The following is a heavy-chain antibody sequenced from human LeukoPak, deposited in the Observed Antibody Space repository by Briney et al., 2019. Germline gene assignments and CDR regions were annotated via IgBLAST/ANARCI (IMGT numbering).Heavy chain of an antibody. V-gene: IGHV3-23*01. J-gene: IGHJ4*02. CDR2: ISGSGGST. D-gene: IGHD2-2*01. CDR1: GFTFSSYA. CDR3: AKVGVVVVPAAPTGFDY. Sequence: PWGSLRLSCAASGFTFSSYAMSWVRQAPGKGLEWVSAISGSGGSTYYADSVKGRFTISRDNSKNTLYLQMNSLRAEDTAVYYCAKVGVVVVPAAPTGFDYWGQGTLVTVSS.